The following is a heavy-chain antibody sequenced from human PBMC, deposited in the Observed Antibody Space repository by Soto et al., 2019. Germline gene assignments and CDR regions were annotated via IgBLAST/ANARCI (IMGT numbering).Heavy chain of an antibody. V-gene: IGHV3-30*04. D-gene: IGHD1-1*01. CDR2: IAYDGRNK. J-gene: IGHJ4*02. CDR1: GFTFSSYA. Sequence: QVQLVESGGGVVQPGRSLRLSCAASGFTFSSYAMHWVRQAPGKGLEWVAVIAYDGRNKYYADSVKGRFTICRDNSKKTLYLQMNSLRIEDTAVYYCARELERVFDYWGQGTLVTVSS. CDR3: ARELERVFDY.